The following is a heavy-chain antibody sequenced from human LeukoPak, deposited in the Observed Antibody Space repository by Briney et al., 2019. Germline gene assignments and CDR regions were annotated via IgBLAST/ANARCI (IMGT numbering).Heavy chain of an antibody. CDR1: GYSISSGYY. Sequence: PSETLSLTCAVSGYSISSGYYWGWIRQPPGKGVVWIWSIYDSGSTYYNPCLKSRVTISVHTSKNQCSLTLSSVTAADTAMYYCARAGDYVESILNWFDPWGQGTLVTVSS. CDR3: ARAGDYVESILNWFDP. D-gene: IGHD4-17*01. V-gene: IGHV4-38-2*01. CDR2: IYDSGST. J-gene: IGHJ5*02.